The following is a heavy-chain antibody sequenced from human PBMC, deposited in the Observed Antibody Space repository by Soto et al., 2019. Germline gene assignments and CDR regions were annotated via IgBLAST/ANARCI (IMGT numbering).Heavy chain of an antibody. J-gene: IGHJ5*01. CDR1: GGSVRAPDW. D-gene: IGHD1-1*01. CDR2: VHISGHS. Sequence: SETQSLTCTLSGGSVRAPDWWNWVRQSPDKGLEWIAEVHISGHSNYNPSLRSRVSVSIDSSKNQFYLNLNSVTAADTAIYYCARVRQGCSANNCYFDPWGQGTQVTVSS. V-gene: IGHV4-4*02. CDR3: ARVRQGCSANNCYFDP.